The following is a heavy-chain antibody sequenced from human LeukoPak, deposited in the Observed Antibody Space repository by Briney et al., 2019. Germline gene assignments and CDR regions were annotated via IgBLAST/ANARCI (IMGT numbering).Heavy chain of an antibody. Sequence: SETLSLTCTVSGGSISSGGYYWSWIRQHPGKGLEWIGYIYYSGSTYYNPSLKGRVTISVDTSKNQFSLKLSSVTAADTAVYYCARGLIRTIAAAGTLLFDPWGQGTLVTVSS. CDR2: IYYSGST. D-gene: IGHD6-13*01. CDR1: GGSISSGGYY. J-gene: IGHJ5*02. CDR3: ARGLIRTIAAAGTLLFDP. V-gene: IGHV4-31*03.